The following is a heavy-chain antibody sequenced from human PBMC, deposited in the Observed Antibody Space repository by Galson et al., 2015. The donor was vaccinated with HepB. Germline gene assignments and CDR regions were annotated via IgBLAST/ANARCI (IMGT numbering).Heavy chain of an antibody. V-gene: IGHV4-38-2*01. CDR3: ARVPHYYDSSGYYSFDY. CDR2: IYHSGST. Sequence: LSLTCAVSGYSISSGYYWGWIRQPPGKGLEWIGSIYHSGSTYYNPSLKSRVTISVDTSKNQFSLKLSSVTAADTAVYYCARVPHYYDSSGYYSFDYWGQGTLVTVSS. D-gene: IGHD3-22*01. CDR1: GYSISSGYY. J-gene: IGHJ4*02.